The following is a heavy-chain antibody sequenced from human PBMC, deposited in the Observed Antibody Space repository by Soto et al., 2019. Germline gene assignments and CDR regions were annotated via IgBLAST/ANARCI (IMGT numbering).Heavy chain of an antibody. CDR2: VYVSDSET. J-gene: IGHJ3*01. CDR1: GYYSSSYW. Sequence: PGESLKISCRGSGYYSSSYWIAWVRQMSGKGLEWVGSVYVSDSETKYSPSFQGQVTISADKYTNTAYLYWSSLKASDTAMYYCARRGTLSGRDAFDVWGGGTMVTVSS. V-gene: IGHV5-51*01. CDR3: ARRGTLSGRDAFDV. D-gene: IGHD5-12*01.